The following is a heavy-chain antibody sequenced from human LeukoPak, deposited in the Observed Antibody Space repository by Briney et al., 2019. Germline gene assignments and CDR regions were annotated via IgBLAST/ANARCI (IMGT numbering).Heavy chain of an antibody. CDR2: ISASGGST. D-gene: IGHD6-13*01. Sequence: GGSLRLSCAASGFTFSSYAMSWVRQAPGKGLEWVSAISASGGSTYYTDSVKGRFTISRDNSKNTLYLQMNSLRAEVTAVYYCAKSSGYSSSWPFDYWGQGTLVTVSS. J-gene: IGHJ4*02. CDR1: GFTFSSYA. CDR3: AKSSGYSSSWPFDY. V-gene: IGHV3-23*01.